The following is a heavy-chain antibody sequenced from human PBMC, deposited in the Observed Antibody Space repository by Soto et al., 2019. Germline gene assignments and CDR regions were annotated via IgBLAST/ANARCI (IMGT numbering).Heavy chain of an antibody. D-gene: IGHD3-10*01. Sequence: PGGSLRLSCAASGFTFSSYSMNWVRQAPGKGLEWVSYISSSSSTIYYADSVKGRFTISRDNSNNTPYLQMNSLRAEDTAVYYCASPKVLLWFGDLLSQFDYWGQGTLVTVSS. CDR1: GFTFSSYS. CDR2: ISSSSSTI. J-gene: IGHJ4*02. CDR3: ASPKVLLWFGDLLSQFDY. V-gene: IGHV3-48*01.